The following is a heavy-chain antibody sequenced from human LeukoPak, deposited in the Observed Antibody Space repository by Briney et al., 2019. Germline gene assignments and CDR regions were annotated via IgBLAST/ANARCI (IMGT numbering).Heavy chain of an antibody. J-gene: IGHJ4*02. CDR3: ASTYYYEYYFDY. Sequence: PSQTLPLTCTVSGGSISSGDNYWSWIRQPPGKGLEWIGYIYYSGSTYYNPSLKSRVTISVDTSKNQFSLKLSSVTAADTAVYYCASTYYYEYYFDYWGQGTLVTVSS. V-gene: IGHV4-30-4*01. D-gene: IGHD3-22*01. CDR1: GGSISSGDNY. CDR2: IYYSGST.